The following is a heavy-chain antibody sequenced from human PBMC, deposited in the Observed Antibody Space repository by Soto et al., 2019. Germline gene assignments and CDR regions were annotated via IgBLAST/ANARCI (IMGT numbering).Heavy chain of an antibody. V-gene: IGHV3-30*18. CDR2: ISCDGSNK. CDR3: AKDYLITFGGVIGYFDY. CDR1: GFTFSSYG. D-gene: IGHD3-16*02. Sequence: GGSLRLSCAASGFTFSSYGMHWVRQAPGKGLEWVAVISCDGSNKYYADSVKGRFTISRDNSKNTLYLQMNSLRAEDTAVYYCAKDYLITFGGVIGYFDYWGQGTLVTVSS. J-gene: IGHJ4*02.